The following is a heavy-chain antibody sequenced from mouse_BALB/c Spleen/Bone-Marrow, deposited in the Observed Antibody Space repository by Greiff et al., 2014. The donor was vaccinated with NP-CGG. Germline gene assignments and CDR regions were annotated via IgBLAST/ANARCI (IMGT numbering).Heavy chain of an antibody. D-gene: IGHD1-1*01. CDR2: IYPGDGDT. J-gene: IGHJ2*01. CDR1: GYTFTSYW. V-gene: IGHV1-87*01. Sequence: QVQLKQSGAELARPGASVKLSCKASGYTFTSYWVQWVKKRPGQGLGWIGAIYPGDGDTRYTQKFKVKATLTSDKSSSTAYMQINSLASEDSAVYYCARSKYFGINYFDYWGQGTILTVSS. CDR3: ARSKYFGINYFDY.